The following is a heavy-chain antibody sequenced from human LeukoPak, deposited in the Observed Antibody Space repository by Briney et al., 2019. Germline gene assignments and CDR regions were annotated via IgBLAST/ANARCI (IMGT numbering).Heavy chain of an antibody. V-gene: IGHV4-38-2*01. Sequence: SETLSLTCAVFGYSISSGHYWGWIWQPPGKGLEWIGSIYHSGSTYHNPSLKSRVTISVDTSKNQFSLKLSSVTAADTAVYYCAFLKSSSSYEDIFEIWGQGTMVTVSS. CDR3: AFLKSSSSYEDIFEI. CDR1: GYSISSGHY. D-gene: IGHD6-13*01. J-gene: IGHJ3*02. CDR2: IYHSGST.